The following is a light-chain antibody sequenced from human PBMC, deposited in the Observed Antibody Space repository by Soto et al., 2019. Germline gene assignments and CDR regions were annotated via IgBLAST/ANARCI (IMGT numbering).Light chain of an antibody. CDR2: QTS. CDR1: QYINTR. CDR3: HQRSNWPPT. V-gene: IGKV3-11*01. J-gene: IGKJ4*01. Sequence: EIVLTQSPATLSSFTGDRVTLSCRASQYINTRLAWYQHRPGQAPRLLIYQTSLRAAGIPARFSASGSGTDFTLTIGSLQPEDFAVYYCHQRSNWPPTFGGGTKVDIK.